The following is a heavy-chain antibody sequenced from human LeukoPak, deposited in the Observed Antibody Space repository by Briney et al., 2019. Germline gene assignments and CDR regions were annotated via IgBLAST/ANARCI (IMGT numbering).Heavy chain of an antibody. J-gene: IGHJ4*02. D-gene: IGHD2/OR15-2a*01. V-gene: IGHV7-4-1*02. CDR3: AREPYSNRWYRFDS. CDR1: GYTFTNYA. CDR2: INTNTGNP. Sequence: ASVKVSCKASGYTFTNYAINWVRQAPGQGLEWMGWINTNTGNPTYAQGLTGRFVFSLDTSVSTAYLQISTLKAEDTAIYYCAREPYSNRWYRFDSWGQGTLVTVSS.